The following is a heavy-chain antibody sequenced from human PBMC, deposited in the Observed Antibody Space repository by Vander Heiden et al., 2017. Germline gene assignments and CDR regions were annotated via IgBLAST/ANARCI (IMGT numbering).Heavy chain of an antibody. CDR2: RTGDRRTI. Sequence: EVQLVESGGDFQQPGGSLRLSCAASGFRFSDYSMNWVRLTPGKGLEWIAYRTGDRRTIFYADSVKGRFAVARDNARNAFYLQMNSLRQEDTGVYYCARSVEGNAETWGQGTLVTVSS. CDR1: GFRFSDYS. J-gene: IGHJ5*02. CDR3: ARSVEGNAET. V-gene: IGHV3-48*02. D-gene: IGHD2-8*01.